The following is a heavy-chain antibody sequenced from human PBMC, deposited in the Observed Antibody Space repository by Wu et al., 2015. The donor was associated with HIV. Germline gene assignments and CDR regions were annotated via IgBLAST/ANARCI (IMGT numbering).Heavy chain of an antibody. Sequence: QVKLVQSGAGVKKPGASVRVSCEASGYTFIKYFLHWIRQAPGGGLEWIGWINPRGGQVNYSRRFPGKFTMTRDTIRETAYLDLRGLTSDDTAVYYCVRTAYCETDPCKGWVFPHWGQGTPVIVSS. CDR1: GYTFIKYF. J-gene: IGHJ1*01. CDR3: VRTAYCETDPCKGWVFPH. CDR2: INPRGGQV. V-gene: IGHV1-2*07. D-gene: IGHD2-21*01.